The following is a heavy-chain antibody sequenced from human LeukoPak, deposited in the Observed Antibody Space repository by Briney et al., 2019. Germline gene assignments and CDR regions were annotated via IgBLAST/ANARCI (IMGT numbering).Heavy chain of an antibody. V-gene: IGHV4-4*07. J-gene: IGHJ5*02. D-gene: IGHD3-9*01. CDR1: GGSISSYY. Sequence: SETLSLTCTVSGGSISSYYWSWIRQPAGKGLEWIGRIYTSGSTNYNPSLKSRVTISVDKSKNQFSLKLSSVTAADTAVYYCARAGYDILTGYLERFWLDPWGQGTLVTVSS. CDR3: ARAGYDILTGYLERFWLDP. CDR2: IYTSGST.